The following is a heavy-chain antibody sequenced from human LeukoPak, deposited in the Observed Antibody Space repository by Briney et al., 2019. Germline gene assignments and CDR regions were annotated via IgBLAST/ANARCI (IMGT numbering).Heavy chain of an antibody. V-gene: IGHV1-69*04. Sequence: GSSVKVSCKASGGTFSSYAISWVRQAPGQGLEWMGGIIPILGIANYAQKFQGRVTITADKSTSTAYMELSSLRSEDTAVYYCARGKYDILTGYYYYYGMDVWGQGTTVTVSS. CDR2: IIPILGIA. D-gene: IGHD3-9*01. J-gene: IGHJ6*02. CDR1: GGTFSSYA. CDR3: ARGKYDILTGYYYYYGMDV.